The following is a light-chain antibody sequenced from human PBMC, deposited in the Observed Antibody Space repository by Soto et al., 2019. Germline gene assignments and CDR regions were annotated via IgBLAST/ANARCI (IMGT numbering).Light chain of an antibody. J-gene: IGKJ4*01. CDR3: QQYSAWPLT. V-gene: IGKV3-15*01. CDR1: QSLNNN. Sequence: EIVMPQSPATLSVSPGEKATLSCRASQSLNNNLAWYQQKPGQGPRLLIYCASTRATGIPARFSGSGSGTEFSLTISSLQSEYFAVYYCQQYSAWPLTFGGGTKVETK. CDR2: CAS.